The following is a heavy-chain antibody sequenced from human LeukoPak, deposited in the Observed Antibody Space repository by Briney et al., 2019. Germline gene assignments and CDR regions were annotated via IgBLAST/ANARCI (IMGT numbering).Heavy chain of an antibody. D-gene: IGHD3-10*01. Sequence: SETLSLTCTVSGGSVSGSGNYWSWIRQPPGKGLEWIGYIHYSGSTNYNPSLKSRVTISVDTSKNQFSLKLSSMTAADTAVYYCARRSSGGYFYYYMDVWAKGPRSPSP. CDR2: IHYSGST. CDR3: ARRSSGGYFYYYMDV. V-gene: IGHV4-61*08. J-gene: IGHJ6*03. CDR1: GGSVSGSGNY.